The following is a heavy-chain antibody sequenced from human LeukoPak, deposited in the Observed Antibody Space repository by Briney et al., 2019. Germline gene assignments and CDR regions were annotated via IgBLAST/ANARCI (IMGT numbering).Heavy chain of an antibody. CDR3: ASDRLRDQLLTSWFDP. CDR2: INPNSGGT. Sequence: ASVKVSCKASGYTFTGYYMHWVRQSPGQGLEWMGRINPNSGGTTYAQKFHGRVTMTRDTSISTAYMELSRLISDDTAVYYCASDRLRDQLLTSWFDPWGQGTLVTVSS. J-gene: IGHJ5*02. V-gene: IGHV1-2*06. D-gene: IGHD2-2*01. CDR1: GYTFTGYY.